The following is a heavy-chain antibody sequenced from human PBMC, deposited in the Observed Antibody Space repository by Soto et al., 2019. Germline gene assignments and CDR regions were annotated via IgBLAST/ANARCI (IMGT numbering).Heavy chain of an antibody. D-gene: IGHD1-26*01. V-gene: IGHV3-23*01. CDR3: AKDLSEWELTPPLDY. J-gene: IGHJ4*02. Sequence: AGGSLRLSCAASGFTFSSYAMSWVRQAPGKGLEWVSAISGSGGSTYYADSVKGRFTISRDNSKNTLYLQMNSLRAEDTAVYYCAKDLSEWELTPPLDYWGQGTLVTVSS. CDR2: ISGSGGST. CDR1: GFTFSSYA.